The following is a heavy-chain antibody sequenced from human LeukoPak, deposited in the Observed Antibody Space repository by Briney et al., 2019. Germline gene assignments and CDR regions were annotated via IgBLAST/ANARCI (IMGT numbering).Heavy chain of an antibody. Sequence: GGSLRLSCAASGFTFSSYVMHWVRQAPGKGLEWVAIISYDGSNEYYADSVKGRFTTSRDNSKNTLYLQMNSLRAADTAVYYCARVVATTGAPPFDPWGQGTLVTVSS. CDR1: GFTFSSYV. CDR3: ARVVATTGAPPFDP. J-gene: IGHJ5*02. V-gene: IGHV3-30*04. CDR2: ISYDGSNE. D-gene: IGHD5-12*01.